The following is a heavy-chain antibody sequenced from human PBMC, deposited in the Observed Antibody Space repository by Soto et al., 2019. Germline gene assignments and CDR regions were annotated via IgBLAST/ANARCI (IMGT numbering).Heavy chain of an antibody. CDR1: GYTFTSYG. J-gene: IGHJ3*02. D-gene: IGHD5-18*01. CDR2: ISAYNGNT. CDR3: ASSPRRDGYSRAFDI. V-gene: IGHV1-18*01. Sequence: ASVKVSGKASGYTFTSYGISWVRQARGQGLEWMGWISAYNGNTNYAQKLQGRVTMTTDTSTSTAYMELRSLRSEDTAVYYCASSPRRDGYSRAFDIWGQGTMVTVSS.